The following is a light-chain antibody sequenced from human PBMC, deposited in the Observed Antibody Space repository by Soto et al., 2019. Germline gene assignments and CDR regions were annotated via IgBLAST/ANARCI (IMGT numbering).Light chain of an antibody. J-gene: IGKJ5*01. Sequence: DIQMTQSPSTLSGSVGDRVTSTCRASQTISSWLAWYQQKPGKAPKLLIYKASTLKSGVPSRFSGSGSGTDFTLTISSLQPEDFAIYYCQQFSNYPHVFGQGTRLEIK. CDR3: QQFSNYPHV. CDR2: KAS. CDR1: QTISSW. V-gene: IGKV1-5*03.